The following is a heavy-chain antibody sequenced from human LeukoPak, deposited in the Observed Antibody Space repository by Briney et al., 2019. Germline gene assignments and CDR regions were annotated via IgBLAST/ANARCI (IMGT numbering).Heavy chain of an antibody. J-gene: IGHJ4*02. D-gene: IGHD6-13*01. CDR2: IYYSGST. CDR1: GGSISSYY. V-gene: IGHV4-59*01. CDR3: ARVGSSWLFDY. Sequence: SETLSLTCTVSGGSISSYYWSWIRQPPGKGLEWIGYIYYSGSTNYNPSLKSRVTISVDTSKNQFSLKLSSVTAADTAVYYCARVGSSWLFDYWGQGTLVTVSS.